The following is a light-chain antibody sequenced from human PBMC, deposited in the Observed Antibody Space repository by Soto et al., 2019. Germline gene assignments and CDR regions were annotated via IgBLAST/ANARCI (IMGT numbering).Light chain of an antibody. CDR2: DVS. CDR3: SSYTSSRHVV. Sequence: QSALTQPASVSGSPGQSITISCTGTSSDVGGYNYVSWYQQHPGKAPKLMIYDVSNRPSGVSNRFSGSKSGNTASLTISGLQAEDEADYYCSSYTSSRHVVFGRGTKVTVL. J-gene: IGLJ2*01. V-gene: IGLV2-14*01. CDR1: SSDVGGYNY.